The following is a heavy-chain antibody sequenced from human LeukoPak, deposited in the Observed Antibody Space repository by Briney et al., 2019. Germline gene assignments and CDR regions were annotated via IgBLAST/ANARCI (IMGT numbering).Heavy chain of an antibody. D-gene: IGHD3-3*01. J-gene: IGHJ4*02. Sequence: ASVKVSCKASGYTFTSYYMHWVRQAPGQGLEWMGIFNPSGGSTSYAQKFQGRVTMTRDTSTSTVYMELSSLRSEDTAAYYCVGTFTVFGVVATIAWGQGTLVTVSS. CDR3: VGTFTVFGVVATIA. CDR2: FNPSGGST. CDR1: GYTFTSYY. V-gene: IGHV1-46*01.